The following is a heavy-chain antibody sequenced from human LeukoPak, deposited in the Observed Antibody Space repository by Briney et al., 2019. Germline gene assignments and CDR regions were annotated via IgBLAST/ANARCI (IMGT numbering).Heavy chain of an antibody. Sequence: PGGSLRLSCADSGYTFSSYSMNWVRQAPGKVLEWVSSISSSSSYIYYADSVKGRFTISRDNSKNTLYLQMNSLRAEDTAVYYCARDMVIFGVVPYFDYWGQGTLVTVSS. CDR2: ISSSSSYI. CDR1: GYTFSSYS. V-gene: IGHV3-21*01. CDR3: ARDMVIFGVVPYFDY. D-gene: IGHD3-3*01. J-gene: IGHJ4*02.